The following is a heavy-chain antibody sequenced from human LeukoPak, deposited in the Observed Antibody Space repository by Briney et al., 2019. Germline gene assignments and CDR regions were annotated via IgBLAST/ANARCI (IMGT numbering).Heavy chain of an antibody. D-gene: IGHD3-3*01. CDR2: IYTSGST. J-gene: IGHJ6*03. CDR3: ARVRKDDYDFWSGYSYYMDV. Sequence: SETLSLTCTVSGGSISSYYWSWIRQPAGKGLEWIGRIYTSGSTNYNPCLKSRVTMSVGTSKNQFSTKLSSVAAEDTAVYYGARVRKDDYDFWSGYSYYMDVWGKGTTVTVSS. V-gene: IGHV4-4*07. CDR1: GGSISSYY.